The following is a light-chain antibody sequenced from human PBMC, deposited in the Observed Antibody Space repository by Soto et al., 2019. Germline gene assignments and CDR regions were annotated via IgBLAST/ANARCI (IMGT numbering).Light chain of an antibody. Sequence: SYELTQPSSVSVSPGQTARITCSGDVLAKKYARWFQQKPGQAPVLVIYKDSERPSGIPERFSGSSSGTTVTLTISGAQVEDEADYYGYSADDRGVFGTGTKLTVL. CDR3: YSADDRGV. CDR1: VLAKKY. CDR2: KDS. J-gene: IGLJ1*01. V-gene: IGLV3-27*01.